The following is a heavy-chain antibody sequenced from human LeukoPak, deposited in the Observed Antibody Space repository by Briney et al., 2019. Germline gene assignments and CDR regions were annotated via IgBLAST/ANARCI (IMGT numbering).Heavy chain of an antibody. V-gene: IGHV3-23*01. Sequence: GRSLRLSCAASGFTFSSYGMHWVRQAPGKGLEWVSAISGSGGSTYYADSVKGRFTISRDNSKNTLYLQMNSLRAEDTAVYYCAKDQADVWFGELLRNTFDIWGQGTMVTVSS. CDR2: ISGSGGST. CDR3: AKDQADVWFGELLRNTFDI. D-gene: IGHD3-10*01. J-gene: IGHJ3*02. CDR1: GFTFSSYG.